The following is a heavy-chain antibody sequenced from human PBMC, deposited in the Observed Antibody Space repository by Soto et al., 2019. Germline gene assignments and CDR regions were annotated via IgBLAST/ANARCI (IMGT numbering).Heavy chain of an antibody. J-gene: IGHJ4*02. D-gene: IGHD1-26*01. CDR3: AKDGSTWDFDY. V-gene: IGHV3-30*18. CDR1: GFTFSSYG. CDR2: ISYDGSNK. Sequence: QVQLVESGGGVVQPGRSLRLSCAASGFTFSSYGMHWVRQAPGKGLEWVAVISYDGSNKYYADSVKGRFTISRDNSKNTLYLQMISLRAEDTAVYYCAKDGSTWDFDYWGQGTLVTVSS.